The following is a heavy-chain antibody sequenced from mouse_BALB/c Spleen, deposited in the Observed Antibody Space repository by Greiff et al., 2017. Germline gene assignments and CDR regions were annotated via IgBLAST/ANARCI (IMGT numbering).Heavy chain of an antibody. Sequence: QVHVKQSGPGLVAPSQSLSITCTVSGFSLTDYGVSWIRQPPGKGLEWLGVIWGGGSTYYNSALKSRLSISKDNSKSQVFLKMNSLQTDDTAMYYCAKHEGYYGSSYAMDYWGQGTSVTVSS. CDR3: AKHEGYYGSSYAMDY. V-gene: IGHV2-6-5*01. CDR1: GFSLTDYG. J-gene: IGHJ4*01. D-gene: IGHD1-1*01. CDR2: IWGGGST.